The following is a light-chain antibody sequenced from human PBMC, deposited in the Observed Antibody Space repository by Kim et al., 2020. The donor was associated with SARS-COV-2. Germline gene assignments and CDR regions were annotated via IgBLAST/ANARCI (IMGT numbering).Light chain of an antibody. Sequence: QSALTQPRSVSGSPGQSVTISCTGTSSDVGDYNYVSWYQQHPGKAPKLMIYDVSKRPSGVPDRFSGSKSGNTASLTVSGLQAEDEADYYCWSYAGSSVVFGRGTQLTVL. CDR3: WSYAGSSVV. CDR1: SSDVGDYNY. V-gene: IGLV2-11*01. J-gene: IGLJ2*01. CDR2: DVS.